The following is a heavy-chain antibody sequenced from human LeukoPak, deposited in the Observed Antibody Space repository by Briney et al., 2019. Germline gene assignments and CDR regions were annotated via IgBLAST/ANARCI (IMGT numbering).Heavy chain of an antibody. CDR1: GFTSSSYW. CDR2: IESDGSST. J-gene: IGHJ4*02. CDR3: ARGFGSGSSLPFDY. Sequence: PGGSLRLSCVASGFTSSSYWMHWVRQAPGKGLVWVSRIESDGSSTSYADSVKGRFTISRDNAKNTLSLQMSSLRAEDTAVYYCARGFGSGSSLPFDYWGQGTLVTVSS. D-gene: IGHD3-10*01. V-gene: IGHV3-74*01.